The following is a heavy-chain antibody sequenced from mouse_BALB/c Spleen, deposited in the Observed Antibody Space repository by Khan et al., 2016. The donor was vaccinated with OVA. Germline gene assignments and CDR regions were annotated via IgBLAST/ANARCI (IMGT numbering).Heavy chain of an antibody. D-gene: IGHD4-1*01. V-gene: IGHV3-2*02. Sequence: EVQLQESGPGLVKPSQSLSLTCTVAGYSITSDYAWNWIRQFPGNKLEWMGYISYSGSTGYNPYLKSRISIHRDTSKNQFFLQLNSLTTEDTATYYCASELGRYYAMDYWRQGTSVTVSS. CDR1: GYSITSDYA. J-gene: IGHJ4*01. CDR3: ASELGRYYAMDY. CDR2: ISYSGST.